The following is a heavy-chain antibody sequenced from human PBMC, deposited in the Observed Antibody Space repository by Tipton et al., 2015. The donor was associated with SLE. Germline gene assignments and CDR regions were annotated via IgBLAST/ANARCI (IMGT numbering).Heavy chain of an antibody. CDR2: INGDGSST. V-gene: IGHV3-74*01. D-gene: IGHD3-3*01. CDR1: GFTFSDYW. Sequence: GSLRLSCAASGFTFSDYWMHWVRQAPGKGLVWVSRINGDGSSTTYADSVKGRFTISRDNSKNTLYLQMNSLRAEDTAVYYCAKGAYDFWSGYYTGDWYFDLWGRGTLVTVSS. J-gene: IGHJ2*01. CDR3: AKGAYDFWSGYYTGDWYFDL.